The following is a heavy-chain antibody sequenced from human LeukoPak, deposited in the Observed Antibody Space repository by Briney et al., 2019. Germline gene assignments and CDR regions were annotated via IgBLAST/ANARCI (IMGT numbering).Heavy chain of an antibody. CDR2: ISDSGGST. D-gene: IGHD3-10*01. V-gene: IGHV3-23*01. J-gene: IGHJ4*02. Sequence: GGPLRLSGAVSGITISNYGMSWVRQAPGKGLEWVAGISDSGGSTKYADSVNGRFTISRDNPNNTLSLQIGSLRAEDTAVYFCAKRGVVIRVFLVGFHKEAYYFDSWGQGALVTVSS. CDR3: AKRGVVIRVFLVGFHKEAYYFDS. CDR1: GITISNYG.